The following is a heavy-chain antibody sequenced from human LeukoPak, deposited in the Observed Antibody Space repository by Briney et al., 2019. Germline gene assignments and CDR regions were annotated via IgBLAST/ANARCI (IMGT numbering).Heavy chain of an antibody. V-gene: IGHV4-30-4*08. D-gene: IGHD2-2*02. CDR3: ASVCTSCYTFHDY. J-gene: IGHJ4*02. CDR1: GGPISSGDYY. Sequence: PSETLSLTCTDSGGPISSGDYYWSWIRQPPGKGLEWIGYIYYSGSTYYNPSLKSRVTISVDTSKNQFSLKLSSVTAADTAVYYCASVCTSCYTFHDYWGQGTLVTVSS. CDR2: IYYSGST.